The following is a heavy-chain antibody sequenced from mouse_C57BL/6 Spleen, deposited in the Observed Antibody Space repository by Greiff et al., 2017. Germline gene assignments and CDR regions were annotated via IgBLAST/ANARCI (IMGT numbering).Heavy chain of an antibody. J-gene: IGHJ4*01. CDR1: GFTFSSYG. CDR2: ISSGGSYT. CDR3: ARQGVPYARDY. V-gene: IGHV5-6*01. Sequence: EVKVVESGGDLVKPGGSLKLSCAASGFTFSSYGMSWVRQTPDKRLEWVATISSGGSYTYYPDSVKGRFTISRDNAKNTLYLQMSSLKSEDTAMYYCARQGVPYARDYWGQGTSVTVSS. D-gene: IGHD6-1*01.